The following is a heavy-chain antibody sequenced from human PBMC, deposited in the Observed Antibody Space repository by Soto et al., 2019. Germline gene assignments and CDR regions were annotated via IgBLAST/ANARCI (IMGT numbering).Heavy chain of an antibody. CDR3: ARGVVVGATGAFDI. CDR2: ISHSGST. CDR1: GGSFIGYY. J-gene: IGHJ3*02. D-gene: IGHD1-26*01. V-gene: IGHV4-34*01. Sequence: SETLSLTCAVYGGSFIGYYWSWIRQPPGKGLEWIGEISHSGSTNYNPSLKSRVTISVDTSKNQFSLKLSSVTAADTAVYYCARGVVVGATGAFDIWGQGTMVTVSS.